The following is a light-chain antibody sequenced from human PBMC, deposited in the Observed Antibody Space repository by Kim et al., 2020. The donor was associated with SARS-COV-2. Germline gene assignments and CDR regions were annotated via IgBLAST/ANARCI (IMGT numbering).Light chain of an antibody. CDR2: WAS. J-gene: IGKJ1*01. Sequence: SATINCKSSQSVLYSSNNKNYLAWYQQKPGQPPKLLIYWASTRESGVPDRFSGSGSGTDFTLTISSLQAEDVAVYYCQQYYSTRTFGQGTKVDIK. V-gene: IGKV4-1*01. CDR1: QSVLYSSNNKNY. CDR3: QQYYSTRT.